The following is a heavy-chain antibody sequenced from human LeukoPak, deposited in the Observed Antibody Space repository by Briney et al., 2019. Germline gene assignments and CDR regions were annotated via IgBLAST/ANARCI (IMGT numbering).Heavy chain of an antibody. CDR1: GYTLTELS. J-gene: IGHJ5*02. Sequence: GASVKVSCKVSGYTLTELSMHWVRQAPGKGLEWMGGFDPEDGETIYAQKFQGRVTMTEDTSTDTAYMELSSLRSEDTAVYYCATGVVGSSGWHWRFDPWGQGTLVTVSS. D-gene: IGHD6-19*01. V-gene: IGHV1-24*01. CDR2: FDPEDGET. CDR3: ATGVVGSSGWHWRFDP.